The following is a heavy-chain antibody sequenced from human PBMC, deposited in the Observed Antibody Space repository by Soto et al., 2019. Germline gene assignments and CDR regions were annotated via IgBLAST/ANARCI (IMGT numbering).Heavy chain of an antibody. V-gene: IGHV3-23*01. Sequence: PGGSLRLSCAASGFTFSSYAMSWVRQAPGKGLEWVSAISGSGGSTYYADSVKGRFTISRDNSKNTLYLQMNSLRAEDTAVYYCAKAPRDDSSGKVDYWGQGTLVTVSS. CDR2: ISGSGGST. D-gene: IGHD3-22*01. CDR3: AKAPRDDSSGKVDY. J-gene: IGHJ4*02. CDR1: GFTFSSYA.